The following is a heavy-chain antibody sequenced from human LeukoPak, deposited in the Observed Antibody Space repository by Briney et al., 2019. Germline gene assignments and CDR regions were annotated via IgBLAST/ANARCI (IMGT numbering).Heavy chain of an antibody. D-gene: IGHD6-6*01. J-gene: IGHJ3*02. CDR3: ARDVYLSSWGDDVFDI. CDR1: GYTFTSYY. V-gene: IGHV1-46*01. CDR2: INPSGGST. Sequence: ASVKVSCKASGYTFTSYYMHWVRQAPGQGLEWMGWINPSGGSTSYAQKFQGRVTMTRDTSTSTAYMELSSMRSEDTAVYFYARDVYLSSWGDDVFDIWGQGTMVTVSS.